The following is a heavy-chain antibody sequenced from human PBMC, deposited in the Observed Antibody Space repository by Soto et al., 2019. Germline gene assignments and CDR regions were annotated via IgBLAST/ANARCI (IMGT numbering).Heavy chain of an antibody. CDR1: GYSFTTYG. J-gene: IGHJ6*02. Sequence: QVQLVQSRGEVKKPGASVKVSCKTSGYSFTTYGISWVRQAPGQGLEWMGWISGYNGNTNYAQKLQGRVTMTTDTSTSTAYMALRSPRSDDTAVYYCAREGPAAHYYYGMDVWGQGNTVTVSS. CDR2: ISGYNGNT. CDR3: AREGPAAHYYYGMDV. V-gene: IGHV1-18*01.